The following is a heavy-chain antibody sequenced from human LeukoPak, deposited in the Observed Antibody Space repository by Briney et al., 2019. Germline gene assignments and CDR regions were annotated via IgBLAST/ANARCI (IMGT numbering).Heavy chain of an antibody. V-gene: IGHV4-59*01. CDR2: IYFSGST. D-gene: IGHD6-19*01. CDR1: GGSISSYY. CDR3: ARGYTSGWSPALDI. J-gene: IGHJ3*02. Sequence: PSETLSLTCTVSGGSISSYYWTWIRQPPGKGLEWIGHIYFSGSTNYNPSLKNRVTFSVDTSKNQFSLNLSSVTAADTAVYYCARGYTSGWSPALDIWGQGTMVTVSS.